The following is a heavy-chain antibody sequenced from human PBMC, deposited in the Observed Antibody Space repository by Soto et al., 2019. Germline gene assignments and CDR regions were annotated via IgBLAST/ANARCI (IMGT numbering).Heavy chain of an antibody. D-gene: IGHD3-22*01. Sequence: QITLQESGPMLLKPTQTLTLTCTFSGFSLSTSGVGVGWIRQPPGKALEWLALFFWNDDKRYSPSLNSRSSITNATSKNHVVLTLNNVVPVDTATYFCAHSFPSSPNYYYSGASSWWFDPWGQGTLVTVSS. CDR3: AHSFPSSPNYYYSGASSWWFDP. J-gene: IGHJ5*02. CDR1: GFSLSTSGVG. CDR2: FFWNDDK. V-gene: IGHV2-5*01.